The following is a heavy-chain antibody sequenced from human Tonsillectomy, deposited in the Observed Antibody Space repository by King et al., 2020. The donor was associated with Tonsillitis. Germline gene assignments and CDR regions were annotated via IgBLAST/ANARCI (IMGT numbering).Heavy chain of an antibody. CDR3: VRDGSYLGFDY. V-gene: IGHV1-18*01. J-gene: IGHJ4*02. Sequence: QLVQSGAEVKKPGASVKVSCKASGYTFINYGISWVRQAPGQGLEWMGWIIDDNDNTNYAQKFQGRVTMTTDTSTSTAYMELRSLRSDDTAVYYCVRDGSYLGFDYWGQGTLVTVSS. CDR1: GYTFINYG. D-gene: IGHD1-1*01. CDR2: IIDDNDNT.